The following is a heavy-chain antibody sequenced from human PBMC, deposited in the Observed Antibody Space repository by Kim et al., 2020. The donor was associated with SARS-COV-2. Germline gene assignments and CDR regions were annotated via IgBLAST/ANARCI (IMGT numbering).Heavy chain of an antibody. V-gene: IGHV1-3*01. Sequence: SQKFQGRVTITRDTSASTAYMELSSLRSEDTAVYYCASHSGWYQGDALDIWGQGTMVTVSS. CDR3: ASHSGWYQGDALDI. D-gene: IGHD6-19*01. J-gene: IGHJ3*02.